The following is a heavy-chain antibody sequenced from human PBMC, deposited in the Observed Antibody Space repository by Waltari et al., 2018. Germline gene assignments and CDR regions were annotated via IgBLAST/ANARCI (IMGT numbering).Heavy chain of an antibody. D-gene: IGHD1-20*01. CDR1: GYTLTDLS. Sequence: QLQLVQSGAEGTKPGASLKISCKVAGYTLTDLSMHWVRQAPGKGLEWMGGFDPEDGETIYAQKFQGRVTMTEDTSTDTAYMELSSLRSEDTAVYYCATNNWNQCFDYWGQGTLVTVSS. CDR2: FDPEDGET. V-gene: IGHV1-24*01. CDR3: ATNNWNQCFDY. J-gene: IGHJ4*02.